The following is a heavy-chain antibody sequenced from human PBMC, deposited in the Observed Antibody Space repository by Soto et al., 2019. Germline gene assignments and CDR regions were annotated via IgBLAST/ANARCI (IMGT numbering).Heavy chain of an antibody. J-gene: IGHJ6*02. V-gene: IGHV4-59*01. CDR1: GGSISSYY. CDR2: IYYSGST. D-gene: IGHD3-22*01. CDR3: ARDSSGPYYYYYGMDV. Sequence: LSLTCTVSGGSISSYYWSWIRQPPGKGLEWIGYIYYSGSTNYNPSLKSRVTISVDTSKNQFSLKLSSVTAADTAVYYCARDSSGPYYYYYGMDVWGQGTTVTVS.